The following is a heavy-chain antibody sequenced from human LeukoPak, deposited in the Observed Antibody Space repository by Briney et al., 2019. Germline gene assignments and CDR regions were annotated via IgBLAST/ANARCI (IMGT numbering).Heavy chain of an antibody. D-gene: IGHD2-15*01. Sequence: GGSLRLSCAASGFTFSSYEMNWVRQAPGKGLERVSYISSSGSTIYYADSVKGRFTISRDNAKNSLYLQMNSLRAEDTAVYYCARDFVVGSGGSRYRGWFYPWGQGTLVTVSS. V-gene: IGHV3-48*03. CDR1: GFTFSSYE. J-gene: IGHJ5*02. CDR2: ISSSGSTI. CDR3: ARDFVVGSGGSRYRGWFYP.